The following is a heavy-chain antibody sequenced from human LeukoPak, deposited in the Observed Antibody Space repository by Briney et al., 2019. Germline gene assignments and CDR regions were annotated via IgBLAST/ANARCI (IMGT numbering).Heavy chain of an antibody. CDR2: IYYSGST. J-gene: IGHJ4*02. V-gene: IGHV4-59*12. CDR3: ARGGGSWYVDY. CDR1: GGSISSYY. Sequence: SETLSLTCTVSGGSISSYYWSWIRQPPGKGLEWIGYIYYSGSTNYNPSLKSRVTISVDTSKNQFSLKLTSVTAADTAVYYCARGGGSWYVDYWGQGTLVTVSS. D-gene: IGHD6-13*01.